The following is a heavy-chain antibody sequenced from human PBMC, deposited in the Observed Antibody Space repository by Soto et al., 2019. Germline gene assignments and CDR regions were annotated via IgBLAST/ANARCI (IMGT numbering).Heavy chain of an antibody. CDR3: ARTSGYAFDY. CDR2: ISGNGGST. Sequence: ETLSLSCAASGISFSSYAMGWVRQAPGKGLEWVSTISGNGGSTYYANSGKGRFTISRDNSKNTLYLQMGSHRGEDMAVYYCARTSGYAFDYWGQGTLVTVSS. V-gene: IGHV3-23*01. CDR1: GISFSSYA. D-gene: IGHD5-12*01. J-gene: IGHJ4*02.